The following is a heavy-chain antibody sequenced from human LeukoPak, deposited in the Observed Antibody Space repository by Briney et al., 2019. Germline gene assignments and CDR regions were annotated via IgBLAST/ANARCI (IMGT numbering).Heavy chain of an antibody. CDR2: LEGDGSTT. V-gene: IGHV3-74*01. J-gene: IGHJ4*02. D-gene: IGHD2-2*01. CDR3: ARDPSSTSGYFDF. Sequence: GGSLRLSCAASGFSFSLYWMHWVRQAPGKGLVWVSRLEGDGSTTSYADSVKGRFTISRDNAKNTLYLQINSLRAEDTAVYYCARDPSSTSGYFDFWGQGTLVIVSS. CDR1: GFSFSLYW.